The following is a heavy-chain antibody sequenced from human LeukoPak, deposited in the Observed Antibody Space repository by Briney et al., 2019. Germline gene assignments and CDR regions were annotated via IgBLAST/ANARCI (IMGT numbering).Heavy chain of an antibody. CDR1: GFTFSDFY. V-gene: IGHV3-11*01. D-gene: IGHD5-12*01. CDR2: ITSAGRAI. Sequence: PGRSLRLSCAASGFTFSDFYMSWIRQAPGEGLECVSYITSAGRAIYYADSVQGRFTISRDNARNSLYLQMNGLRAEDTAVYYCASDIVATSGDFWGQGTLVTVSS. J-gene: IGHJ4*02. CDR3: ASDIVATSGDF.